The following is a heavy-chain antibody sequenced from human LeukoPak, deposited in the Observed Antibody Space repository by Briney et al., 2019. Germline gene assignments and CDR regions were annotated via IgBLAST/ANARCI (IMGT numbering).Heavy chain of an antibody. CDR2: ISIYNGNT. Sequence: ASVKVSCKASGYTFRSYGVRWIRQAPGQGLEWMGSISIYNGNTKYAENFQGRVTMTTDTSTSTAYMELSLRSDDTAMYYCARDQYDSVWGSYRPYFDFWGQGTLVTVSS. V-gene: IGHV1-18*01. J-gene: IGHJ4*02. CDR3: ARDQYDSVWGSYRPYFDF. CDR1: GYTFRSYG. D-gene: IGHD3-16*02.